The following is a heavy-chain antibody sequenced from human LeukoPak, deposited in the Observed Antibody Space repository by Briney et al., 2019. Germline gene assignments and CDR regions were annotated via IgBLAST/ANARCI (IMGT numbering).Heavy chain of an antibody. CDR1: GFTFDDYG. J-gene: IGHJ4*02. V-gene: IGHV3-20*04. CDR3: ARALDNNGSYYELFDY. Sequence: PGGSLRLSCAASGFTFDDYGMSWVRQAPGRGLEWVSGINWNGGSTGYADSVKGRFTISRDNAKNSLYLQMNSLRAEDTALYYCARALDNNGSYYELFDYWGQGTLVTVSS. D-gene: IGHD1-26*01. CDR2: INWNGGST.